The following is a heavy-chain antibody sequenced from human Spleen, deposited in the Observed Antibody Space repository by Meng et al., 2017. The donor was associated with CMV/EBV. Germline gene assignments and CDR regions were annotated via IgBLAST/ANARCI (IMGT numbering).Heavy chain of an antibody. D-gene: IGHD2-2*01. Sequence: ASVKVSCKASGYTFSGYYIYWARQAPGQGLEWMGWISAYNGNTNYAQKLQGRVTMTTDTSTSTAYMELRSLRSDDTAVYYCARDRRPHIVVVPAAIGWFDPWGQGTLVTVSS. CDR3: ARDRRPHIVVVPAAIGWFDP. V-gene: IGHV1-18*04. CDR1: GYTFSGYY. CDR2: ISAYNGNT. J-gene: IGHJ5*02.